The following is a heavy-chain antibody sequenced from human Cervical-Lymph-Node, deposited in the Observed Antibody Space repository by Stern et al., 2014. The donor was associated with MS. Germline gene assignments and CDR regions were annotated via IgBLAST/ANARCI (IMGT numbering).Heavy chain of an antibody. Sequence: VQLEESGAEVQKPGSSVKVSCKASGGTFSSYAISWVRQAPGQGLEWMGGIIPIFGTANYAQKFQGRVTITADESTSTAYMELSSLRSEDTAVYYCARELASSSWKNWFDPWGQGTLVTVSS. CDR2: IIPIFGTA. CDR1: GGTFSSYA. J-gene: IGHJ5*02. D-gene: IGHD6-13*01. CDR3: ARELASSSWKNWFDP. V-gene: IGHV1-69*01.